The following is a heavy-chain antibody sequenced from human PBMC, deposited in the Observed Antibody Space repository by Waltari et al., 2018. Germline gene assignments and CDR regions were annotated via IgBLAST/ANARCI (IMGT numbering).Heavy chain of an antibody. D-gene: IGHD4-4*01. Sequence: QVQLVESGGGVVQPGRSLRLSCAASGFTFSSYAMHWVRHAPGKGLEWVAVISYDGSNKYYADSVKGRFTISRDNSKNTLYLQMNSLRAEDTAVYYCARERNDAFDIWGQGTMVTVSS. J-gene: IGHJ3*02. V-gene: IGHV3-30-3*01. CDR3: ARERNDAFDI. CDR1: GFTFSSYA. CDR2: ISYDGSNK.